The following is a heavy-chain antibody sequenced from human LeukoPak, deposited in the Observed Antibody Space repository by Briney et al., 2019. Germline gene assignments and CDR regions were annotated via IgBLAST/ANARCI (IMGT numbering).Heavy chain of an antibody. V-gene: IGHV4-39*01. CDR3: ARTSGWFSLDF. CDR2: IYYSGST. D-gene: IGHD6-19*01. CDR1: GGSISSSSYY. Sequence: PSETLSLTCTVSGGSISSSSYYWGWIRQPPGKGLEWIGSIYYSGSTYYNPSLKSRVTISVDTSKNQFSLKLSSVTAADTAVYYCARTSGWFSLDFWGQGTLVTVSS. J-gene: IGHJ4*02.